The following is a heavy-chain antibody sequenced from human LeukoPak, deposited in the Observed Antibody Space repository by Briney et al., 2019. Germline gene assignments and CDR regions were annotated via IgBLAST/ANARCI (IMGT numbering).Heavy chain of an antibody. J-gene: IGHJ6*03. CDR3: ARAASYYYYYMDV. Sequence: SETLSLTCTVSGGSISSYYWSWIRQPPGKGLEWIGYISYSGSTKYNPSLKSRASISVDTSKNQFSLKLSSVTAADTAVYYCARAASYYYYYMDVWGKGTTVTISS. CDR1: GGSISSYY. V-gene: IGHV4-59*01. CDR2: ISYSGST.